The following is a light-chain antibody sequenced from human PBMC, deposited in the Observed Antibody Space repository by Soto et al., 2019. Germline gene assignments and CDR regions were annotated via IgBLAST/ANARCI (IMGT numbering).Light chain of an antibody. J-gene: IGKJ1*01. CDR1: QSVLYSSNIKNY. V-gene: IGKV4-1*01. CDR2: WAS. CDR3: QQYYSTPPWT. Sequence: DIVMTQSPDSLAVSLGERATINCKSSQSVLYSSNIKNYLAWYQQKPGQPPKLLIYWASTRESGVPDRFSGSESGTDFSLTIRSVQAEYVAVYYCQQYYSTPPWTFGQATKVSIK.